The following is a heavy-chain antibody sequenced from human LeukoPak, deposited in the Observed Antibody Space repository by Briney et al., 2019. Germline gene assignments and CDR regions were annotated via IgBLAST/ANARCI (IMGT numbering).Heavy chain of an antibody. Sequence: ASVKVSYKTSGYTFINYVISWVRQAPGQGLEWMGWISTYNGDTNYAQSLQGRVTLTTDRSTTTAYMELRSLRSDDTAVYYCVRGQRGFDSWGQGTLVSVSS. CDR2: ISTYNGDT. V-gene: IGHV1-18*01. CDR3: VRGQRGFDS. J-gene: IGHJ4*02. CDR1: GYTFINYV.